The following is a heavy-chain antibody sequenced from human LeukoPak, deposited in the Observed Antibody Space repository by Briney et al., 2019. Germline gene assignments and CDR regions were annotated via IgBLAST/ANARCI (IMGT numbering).Heavy chain of an antibody. V-gene: IGHV1-2*02. CDR3: AIDFGRGYSGYDSN. CDR1: GYTFTGYY. CDR2: INPNSGGT. Sequence: ASVKVSCKASGYTFTGYYMHWVRQAPGQGLEWMGWINPNSGGTNYAQKFQGRVTMTRDTSISTAYMELSRLRSDDTAVYYCAIDFGRGYSGYDSNWGQGTLVTVSS. J-gene: IGHJ4*02. D-gene: IGHD5-12*01.